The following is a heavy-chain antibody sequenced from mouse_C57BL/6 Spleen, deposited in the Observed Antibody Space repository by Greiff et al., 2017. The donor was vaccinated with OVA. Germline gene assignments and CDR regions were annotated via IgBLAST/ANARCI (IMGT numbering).Heavy chain of an antibody. Sequence: VQLQQSGPELVKPGASVKISCKASGYAFSSSWMNWVKQRPGKGLEWIGRIYPGDGDTNYNGKFKGKATLTADKSSSTAYMQLSSLTSEDSAVYFCARGSDYWYFEVWGTGTTVTVSS. CDR3: ARGSDYWYFEV. J-gene: IGHJ1*03. CDR1: GYAFSSSW. CDR2: IYPGDGDT. V-gene: IGHV1-82*01.